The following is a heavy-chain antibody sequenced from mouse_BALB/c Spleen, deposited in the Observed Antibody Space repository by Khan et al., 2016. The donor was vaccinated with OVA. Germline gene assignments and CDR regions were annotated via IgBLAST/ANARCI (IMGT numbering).Heavy chain of an antibody. CDR2: IWSGGST. CDR1: GFSITNYC. CDR3: AGSYDYDEGLAY. J-gene: IGHJ3*01. V-gene: IGHV2-2*02. Sequence: VQLKQSGPGLVQPSQSLSITCTVTGFSITNYCVHWVRQSPGKGLEWLGLIWSGGSTYYNAAFISRLSISKDNSKSQVFFQLNSLQANDTAIYYCAGSYDYDEGLAYWGQGTLVTVSA. D-gene: IGHD2-4*01.